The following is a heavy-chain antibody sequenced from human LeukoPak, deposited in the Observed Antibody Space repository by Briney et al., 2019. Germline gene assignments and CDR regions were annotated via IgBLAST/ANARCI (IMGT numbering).Heavy chain of an antibody. CDR3: ARAIDRGYWFDP. CDR1: GFTFSDFW. J-gene: IGHJ5*02. V-gene: IGHV4-30-4*08. D-gene: IGHD3-22*01. Sequence: LRLSCAGSGFTFSDFWMTWVRQPPGKGLEWIGYIYYSGSTYYNPSLKSRVTISVDTSKNQFSLKLSSVTAADTAVYYCARAIDRGYWFDPWGQGTLVTVSS. CDR2: IYYSGST.